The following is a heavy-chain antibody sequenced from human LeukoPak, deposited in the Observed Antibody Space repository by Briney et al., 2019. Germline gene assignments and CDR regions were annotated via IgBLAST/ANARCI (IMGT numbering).Heavy chain of an antibody. V-gene: IGHV3-30*02. CDR1: GFTFSSYG. D-gene: IGHD3-10*01. J-gene: IGHJ4*02. Sequence: RGSLRLSCAASGFTFSSYGMHWVRQAPGKGLGWVAFIRYDGSNKYYADSVKGRFTISRDNSKNTLYLQMNSLRAEDTAVYYCAKDPSWFGELLGYFDYWGQGTLVTVSS. CDR3: AKDPSWFGELLGYFDY. CDR2: IRYDGSNK.